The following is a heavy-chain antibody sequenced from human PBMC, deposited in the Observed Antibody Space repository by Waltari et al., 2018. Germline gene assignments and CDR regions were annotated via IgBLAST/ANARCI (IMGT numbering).Heavy chain of an antibody. V-gene: IGHV3-53*01. CDR1: GFSVSRIY. J-gene: IGHJ4*02. CDR2: IYDDGAT. Sequence: EVRLVESGGGLIQPGQSLRLSCAASGFSVSRIYLTWVRQAPGKGMEWVSIIYDDGATYYAYFVKGRFTISRDNDENTLNLQMNNLTVDDTAVYFCARVSGGWTGIDFWGQGTLVTVSS. CDR3: ARVSGGWTGIDF. D-gene: IGHD6-19*01.